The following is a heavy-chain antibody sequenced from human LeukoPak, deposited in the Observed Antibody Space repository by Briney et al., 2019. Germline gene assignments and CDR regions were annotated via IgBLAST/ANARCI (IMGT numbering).Heavy chain of an antibody. CDR1: AFTFSPYW. CDR2: IKPDGSDK. CDR3: ARDGALAY. J-gene: IGHJ4*02. Sequence: GGSLRLSCATSAFTFSPYWMSWVRQAPGKGLEWVANIKPDGSDKNYVDSVTGRFTISRDNARNSLSLQMDSLSAEDTGVYYCARDGALAYWGQGTLVTVSS. D-gene: IGHD3-3*02. V-gene: IGHV3-7*05.